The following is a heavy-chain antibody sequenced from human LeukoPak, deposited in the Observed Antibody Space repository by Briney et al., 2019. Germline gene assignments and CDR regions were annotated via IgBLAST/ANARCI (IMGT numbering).Heavy chain of an antibody. V-gene: IGHV1-8*01. D-gene: IGHD1-1*01. CDR1: GYTFTNYD. CDR2: MSPNNGNT. CDR3: ATIPPRTGAFTP. Sequence: VASVKVSCKTSGYTFTNYDINWVRQATGQGLEWLGWMSPNNGNTGYAQKFQGRVTMTRDTSINTAYMELSSLRSEDTAVYYCATIPPRTGAFTPWGKGALFTVS. J-gene: IGHJ5*02.